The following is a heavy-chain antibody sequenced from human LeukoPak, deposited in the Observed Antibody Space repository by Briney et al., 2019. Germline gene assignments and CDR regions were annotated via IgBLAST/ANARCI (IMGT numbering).Heavy chain of an antibody. V-gene: IGHV4-30-2*01. J-gene: IGHJ4*02. Sequence: PSETLSLTCTVSGGSISSGGYYWSWIRQPPGKGLEWIVYIYHSGSTYYNPSLKSRVTISVDRSKNQFSLKLSSVTAADTAVYYCARVGPFGELGYWGQGTLVTVSS. D-gene: IGHD3-10*01. CDR3: ARVGPFGELGY. CDR2: IYHSGST. CDR1: GGSISSGGYY.